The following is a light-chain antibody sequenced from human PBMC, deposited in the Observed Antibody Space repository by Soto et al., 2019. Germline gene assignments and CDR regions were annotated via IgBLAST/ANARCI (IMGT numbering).Light chain of an antibody. J-gene: IGLJ1*01. Sequence: QSALPQPASGSGSPGQSITISCTGSSNDIGAYKYVSWYLQHPGKAPKLIIFEVNNRPSGVSNRFSGYKSGNTASLTISGLQAEDVPDYYCSSYTTGITLYVFGTGSKLTVL. CDR3: SSYTTGITLYV. V-gene: IGLV2-14*01. CDR2: EVN. CDR1: SNDIGAYKY.